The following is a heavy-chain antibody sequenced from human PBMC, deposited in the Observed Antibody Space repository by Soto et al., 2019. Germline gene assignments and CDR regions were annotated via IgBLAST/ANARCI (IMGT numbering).Heavy chain of an antibody. D-gene: IGHD3-3*01. V-gene: IGHV3-64*01. CDR1: GFTFSSYA. J-gene: IGHJ4*02. CDR3: ARERSITIFGVVDYYFDY. Sequence: GGSLRLSCAASGFTFSSYAVHWVRQAPGKGLEYVSAISSNGGSTYYANSVKGRFTISRDNSKNTLYLQMGSLRAEDMAVYYCARERSITIFGVVDYYFDYWGQGTLVTVS. CDR2: ISSNGGST.